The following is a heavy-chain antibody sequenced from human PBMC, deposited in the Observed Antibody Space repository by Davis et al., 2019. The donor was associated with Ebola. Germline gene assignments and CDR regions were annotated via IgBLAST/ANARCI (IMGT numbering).Heavy chain of an antibody. V-gene: IGHV3-30*04. CDR1: VITFSSYA. J-gene: IGHJ4*02. CDR3: ARATGADH. CDR2: ISYDGSNK. D-gene: IGHD1-14*01. Sequence: GGSLRLSCTDSVITFSSYAMHWVRQAPGKGLEWVAVISYDGSNKYYADSVKGRFTISRDNSKNTLYLQMNSLRAEDKAVYYCARATGADHWGQGTLVTVSS.